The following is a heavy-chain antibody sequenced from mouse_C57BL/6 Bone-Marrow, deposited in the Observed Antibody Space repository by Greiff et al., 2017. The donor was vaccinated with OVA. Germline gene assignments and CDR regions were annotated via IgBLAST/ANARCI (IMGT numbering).Heavy chain of an antibody. CDR2: IDPSGGCT. J-gene: IGHJ1*03. D-gene: IGHD6-2*01. CDR1: GYTFTSYW. V-gene: IGHV1-69*01. CDR3: ASSSHGYFDD. Sequence: QVQLQQPGAELVMPGASVKLSCKASGYTFTSYWMHWVKQRPGQGLEWIGVIDPSGGCTNYNQKFKSKSTLTVDKSSSTAYMQLSSLTSEDSAVEDCASSSHGYFDDWGTGTTVTVSS.